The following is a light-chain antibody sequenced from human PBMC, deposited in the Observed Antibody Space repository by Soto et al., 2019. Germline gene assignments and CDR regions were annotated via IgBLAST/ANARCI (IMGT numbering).Light chain of an antibody. CDR3: QQYNNWPPDRT. V-gene: IGKV3-15*01. CDR1: QSVGSS. CDR2: GAS. J-gene: IGKJ1*01. Sequence: EIVMTQSPATLSVSPGERATLSCRASQSVGSSLAWYQQKPGQAPRLLIYGASTRATGIPARFSGSRSGTEFNLTISSLKSEDFAMYFCQQYNNWPPDRTFGQGTKVELK.